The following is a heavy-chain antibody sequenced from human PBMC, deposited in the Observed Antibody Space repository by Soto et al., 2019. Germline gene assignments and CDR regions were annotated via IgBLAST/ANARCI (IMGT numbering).Heavy chain of an antibody. CDR3: ARPRPLLRFLEWLFYYYYYMDV. CDR1: GFTFSSYG. Sequence: GGSLRLSCAASGFTFSSYGMHWVRQAPGKGLEWVAVIWYDGSNKYYADSVKGRFTISRDNSKNTLYLQMNSLRAEDTAVYYCARPRPLLRFLEWLFYYYYYMDVWGKGTTVTVSS. CDR2: IWYDGSNK. J-gene: IGHJ6*03. D-gene: IGHD3-3*01. V-gene: IGHV3-33*01.